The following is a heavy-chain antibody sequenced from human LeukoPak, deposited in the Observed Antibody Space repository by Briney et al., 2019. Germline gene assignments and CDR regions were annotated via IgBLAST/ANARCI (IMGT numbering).Heavy chain of an antibody. CDR2: ISSSSSTI. V-gene: IGHV3-48*01. CDR1: GFTFSSYS. CDR3: ARDLSGRNWYYMDV. D-gene: IGHD1-26*01. J-gene: IGHJ6*03. Sequence: PGGSLRLSCEASGFTFSSYSMNWVRQAPGKGLEWVSYISSSSSTIYYADSVKGRFTISRDNAKNSLYLQMNSLRAEDTAVYYCARDLSGRNWYYMDVWGKGTTVTVSS.